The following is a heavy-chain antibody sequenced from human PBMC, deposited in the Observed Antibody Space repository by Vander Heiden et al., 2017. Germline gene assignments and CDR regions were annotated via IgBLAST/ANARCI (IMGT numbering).Heavy chain of an antibody. CDR1: GFTFTNSA. J-gene: IGHJ4*01. CDR2: IVVGSGNT. Sequence: HTQLVQSGPEVQKPGTSVKVSCQASGFTFTNSAVQWVRQARGQRLEWIGWIVVGSGNTNYAQKFQERVTITRDMSTSTAYMELSSLRSEDTAVYYCAADTSLVTKEYWGQGTLVTVSS. V-gene: IGHV1-58*01. CDR3: AADTSLVTKEY. D-gene: IGHD3-9*01.